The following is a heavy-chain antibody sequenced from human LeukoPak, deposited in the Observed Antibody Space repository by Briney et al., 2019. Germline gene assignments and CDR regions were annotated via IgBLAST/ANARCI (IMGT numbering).Heavy chain of an antibody. D-gene: IGHD3-10*01. CDR2: IYNSGTT. J-gene: IGHJ4*02. CDR3: ARVGGSGSYYPFDY. Sequence: SETLSLTCTVSGASVSRNYWSWIRQPPGKGLEWIGYIYNSGTTNYNPSLKSRVTVSVDTSKNQFSLHLSSVTAADTAVYYCARVGGSGSYYPFDYWGQGTLVTVSS. V-gene: IGHV4-59*02. CDR1: GASVSRNY.